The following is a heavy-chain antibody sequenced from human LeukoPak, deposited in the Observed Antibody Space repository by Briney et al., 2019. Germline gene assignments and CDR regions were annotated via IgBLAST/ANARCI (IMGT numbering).Heavy chain of an antibody. CDR3: ARGDTAIDY. D-gene: IGHD5-18*01. V-gene: IGHV3-74*01. Sequence: PGGSLRLSCAASGITFSSYWIHWVRQAPGKGLVWVSRIIPDGSSTNYADSVKGRFTISRDNARSTLYLQMNSLRAEDTAVHYCARGDTAIDYWGQGTQVTVSS. CDR2: IIPDGSST. CDR1: GITFSSYW. J-gene: IGHJ4*02.